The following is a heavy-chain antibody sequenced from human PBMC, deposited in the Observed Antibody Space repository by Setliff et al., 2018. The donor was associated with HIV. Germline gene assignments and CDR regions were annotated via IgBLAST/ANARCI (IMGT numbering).Heavy chain of an antibody. CDR3: ARDSRWLQFPYFDS. J-gene: IGHJ4*01. CDR1: GDFFSSDYY. CDR2: MYTDGST. Sequence: NPSETLSLTCTVSGDFFSSDYYWGWIRQSPGKGLEWIGHMYTDGSTNYNPSFKSRVAISADTSKNQFSLKLSSVTAADTAVYYCARDSRWLQFPYFDSWGQGTPVTVSS. D-gene: IGHD5-12*01. V-gene: IGHV4-38-2*02.